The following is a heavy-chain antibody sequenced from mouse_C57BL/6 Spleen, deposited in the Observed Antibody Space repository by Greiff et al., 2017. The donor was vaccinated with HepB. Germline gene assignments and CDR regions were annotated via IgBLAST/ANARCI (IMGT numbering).Heavy chain of an antibody. CDR3: ARSGYYAMDY. J-gene: IGHJ4*01. CDR2: ISYDGSN. D-gene: IGHD1-3*01. Sequence: EVQLVESGPGLVKPSQSLSLTCSVTGYSITSGYYWNWIRQFPGNKLEWMGYISYDGSNNYNPSLKNRISITSDTSKNQFFLKLNSVTTEDTATYYCARSGYYAMDYWGQGTSVTVSS. V-gene: IGHV3-6*01. CDR1: GYSITSGYY.